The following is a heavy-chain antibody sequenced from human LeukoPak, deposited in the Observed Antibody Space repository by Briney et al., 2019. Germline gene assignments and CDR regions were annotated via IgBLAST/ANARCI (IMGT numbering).Heavy chain of an antibody. CDR3: ARDLRAFGSLGAFDI. J-gene: IGHJ3*02. Sequence: ASVNVSCKASGGTFSSYALRWVGQAAGRGLAWVGWISAYNGNTNYAQKLQGRVTMTTDTSTSTAYMELRSLRSDDTAVYYCARDLRAFGSLGAFDIWGQGQWSPSLQ. CDR2: ISAYNGNT. V-gene: IGHV1-18*01. CDR1: GGTFSSYA. D-gene: IGHD1-26*01.